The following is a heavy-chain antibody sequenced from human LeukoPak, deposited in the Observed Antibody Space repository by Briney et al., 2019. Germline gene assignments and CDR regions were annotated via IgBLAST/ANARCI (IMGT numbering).Heavy chain of an antibody. V-gene: IGHV3-74*01. D-gene: IGHD5-12*01. Sequence: PGGPLRLSCAASGFTYSGYWMHWVRQAPGKGLVWVSRINRDATITNYADSVKGRFSISRDNAKNTLYLQMNNLGGEDTAVYYCATMATIAGVDHWGQGTLVTVSS. J-gene: IGHJ4*02. CDR2: INRDATIT. CDR1: GFTYSGYW. CDR3: ATMATIAGVDH.